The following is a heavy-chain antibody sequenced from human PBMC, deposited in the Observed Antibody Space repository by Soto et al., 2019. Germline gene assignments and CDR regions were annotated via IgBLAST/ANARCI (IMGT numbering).Heavy chain of an antibody. CDR3: ARHGGYYFDY. J-gene: IGHJ4*02. CDR1: GGSFSGYY. V-gene: IGHV4-34*01. D-gene: IGHD3-16*01. Sequence: QVQLQQWGAGLLKPSETLSVTCAVYGGSFSGYYWSWIRQPPGKGLEWIGEIGHGGGTIYNPSLETRVTISEDSSNNQFALKVNSVTAADTAVYYCARHGGYYFDYWGQGAPGTVSS. CDR2: IGHGGGT.